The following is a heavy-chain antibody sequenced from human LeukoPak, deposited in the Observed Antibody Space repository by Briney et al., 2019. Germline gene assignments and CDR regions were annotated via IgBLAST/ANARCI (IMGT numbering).Heavy chain of an antibody. J-gene: IGHJ6*03. Sequence: GGSLRLSCEASGLTFGDYTMHWVRQAPGKGLEWVSLISRNGAATKYADSVRGRFTVSRDNSKNSLFLQMNSLRAEDTAVYYCAKDRCSNGIGCLYYYMDVWGKGTTVTISS. CDR2: ISRNGAAT. CDR1: GLTFGDYT. CDR3: AKDRCSNGIGCLYYYMDV. D-gene: IGHD2-8*01. V-gene: IGHV3-43*01.